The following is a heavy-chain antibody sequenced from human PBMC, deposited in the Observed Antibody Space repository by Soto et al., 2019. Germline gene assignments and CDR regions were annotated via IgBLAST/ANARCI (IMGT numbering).Heavy chain of an antibody. CDR3: ARLQDTAMPRPARVGMAV. CDR1: GYGFTSYW. D-gene: IGHD5-18*01. V-gene: IGHV5-51*01. J-gene: IGHJ6*02. CDR2: IYPGDSDT. Sequence: GESLKISCKGSGYGFTSYWIGWVRQMPGKGLEWMGIIYPGDSDTRYSPSFQGQVTISADKSISTAYLQRSSLKASDTAMSYCARLQDTAMPRPARVGMAVWGQGTTVTVSS.